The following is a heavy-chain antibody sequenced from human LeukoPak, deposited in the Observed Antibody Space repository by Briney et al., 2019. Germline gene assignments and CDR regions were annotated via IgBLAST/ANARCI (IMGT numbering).Heavy chain of an antibody. CDR2: INPNSGGT. D-gene: IGHD1-26*01. CDR3: ARWKVVGATAWYDY. CDR1: GYTFTGYY. V-gene: IGHV1-2*02. J-gene: IGHJ4*02. Sequence: ASVKVSCKASGYTFTGYYMHWARQAPGQGLEWMGWINPNSGGTNYAQKFQGRVTMTRDTSISTAYMELSRLRSDDTAVYYCARWKVVGATAWYDYWGQGTLVTVSS.